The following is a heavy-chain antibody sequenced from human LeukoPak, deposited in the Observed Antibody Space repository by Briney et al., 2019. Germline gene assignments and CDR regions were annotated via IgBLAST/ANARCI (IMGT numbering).Heavy chain of an antibody. V-gene: IGHV3-43D*03. Sequence: GGSLRLSCAASGFTFDDYAMHWVRQAPGKGLEWVSLISWDGGIIYYADSVKGRFTISRDNSKNSLYLQMNSLRAEDTALYYCAKVQGLKRDGYNLPPDYWGQGTLVTVSS. CDR3: AKVQGLKRDGYNLPPDY. CDR2: ISWDGGII. J-gene: IGHJ4*02. CDR1: GFTFDDYA. D-gene: IGHD5-24*01.